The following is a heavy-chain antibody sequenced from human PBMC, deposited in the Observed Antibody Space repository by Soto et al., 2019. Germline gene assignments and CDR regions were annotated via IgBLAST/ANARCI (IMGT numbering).Heavy chain of an antibody. CDR1: GGTFSSYA. Sequence: QVQLVQSGAEVKKPGSSVKVSCKASGGTFSSYAISWVRQAPGQGLEWMGGIIPIFGTANYAQKFQGRVTIPADESTSTAYMELSSLRSEDTAVYYCSGPGDYGDYAGAYWGQGTLVTVSS. V-gene: IGHV1-69*01. J-gene: IGHJ4*02. CDR3: SGPGDYGDYAGAY. D-gene: IGHD4-17*01. CDR2: IIPIFGTA.